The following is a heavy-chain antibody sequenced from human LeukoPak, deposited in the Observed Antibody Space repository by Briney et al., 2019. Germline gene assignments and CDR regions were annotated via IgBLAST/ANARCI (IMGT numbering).Heavy chain of an antibody. V-gene: IGHV4-34*01. Sequence: PGGSLRLSCTTSGFTFGDYSMSWIRQPPGKGLEWIGEIYHSGSTNYNPSLKSRVTISIDKSKNQFSLKLSSVTAADTAVYYCARDLGWPRDYFDYWGQGTLVTVSS. CDR2: IYHSGST. CDR3: ARDLGWPRDYFDY. D-gene: IGHD2-15*01. J-gene: IGHJ4*02. CDR1: GFTFGDYS.